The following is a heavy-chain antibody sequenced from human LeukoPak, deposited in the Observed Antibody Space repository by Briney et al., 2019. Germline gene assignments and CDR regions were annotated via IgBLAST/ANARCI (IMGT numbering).Heavy chain of an antibody. CDR2: IYYSGST. CDR1: GGSISSSSYY. CDR3: ARHAVIDDGYGTDV. J-gene: IGHJ6*02. Sequence: SETLSLTCTVSGGSISSSSYYWGWIRQPPGKGLEWIGSIYYSGSTYYNPSLKSRVTISVDTSKNQFSPKLSPVTAADTAVYYCARHAVIDDGYGTDVWSQGTTVTVSS. V-gene: IGHV4-39*01. D-gene: IGHD2/OR15-2a*01.